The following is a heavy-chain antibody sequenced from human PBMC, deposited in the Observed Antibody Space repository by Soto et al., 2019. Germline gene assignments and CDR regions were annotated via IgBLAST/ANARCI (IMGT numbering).Heavy chain of an antibody. CDR3: ARIAAESDFAMDV. CDR1: GYIFTTYI. Sequence: ASVKVSCKASGYIFTTYIITWVRRAPGQGLEWMGWIRAYNGDTTYPQKVQGRVTMTMETSTSTAYMELRSLRSDDTAVYYCARIAAESDFAMDVWGQGTTVTVSS. V-gene: IGHV1-18*01. D-gene: IGHD6-25*01. CDR2: IRAYNGDT. J-gene: IGHJ6*02.